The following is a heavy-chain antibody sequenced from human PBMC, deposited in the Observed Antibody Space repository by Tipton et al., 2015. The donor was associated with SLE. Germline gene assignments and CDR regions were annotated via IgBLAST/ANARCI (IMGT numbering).Heavy chain of an antibody. V-gene: IGHV4-61*05. CDR1: GGSISTSTYY. D-gene: IGHD6-13*01. Sequence: TLSLTCTVSGGSISTSTYYWGWIRQPPGKGLEWIGYISDSGSTNYNPSLKSRVTISVDTSKNQCSLNLSSVTAADTAVYYCAREFRIAAAGAYYYYYMDVWGKGTTVTVSS. CDR3: AREFRIAAAGAYYYYYMDV. J-gene: IGHJ6*03. CDR2: ISDSGST.